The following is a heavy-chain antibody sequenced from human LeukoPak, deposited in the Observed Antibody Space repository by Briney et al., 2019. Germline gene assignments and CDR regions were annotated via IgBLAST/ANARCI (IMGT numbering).Heavy chain of an antibody. CDR1: GYTFTIYG. D-gene: IGHD4-17*01. J-gene: IGHJ5*02. Sequence: GASVKVSCKASGYTFTIYGISWVRQAPGQGLEWMGWISAYNGNTNYAQKLQGRVTMTTDTSTSTAYMELRSLRSDDTAVYYCARERDYGDYPNWFDPWGQGTLVTVSS. CDR2: ISAYNGNT. V-gene: IGHV1-18*04. CDR3: ARERDYGDYPNWFDP.